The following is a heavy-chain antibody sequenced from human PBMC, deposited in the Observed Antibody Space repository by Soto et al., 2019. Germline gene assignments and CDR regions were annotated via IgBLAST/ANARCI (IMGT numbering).Heavy chain of an antibody. CDR3: AREVYYDFWSGFNTHPYYFDD. CDR1: GFTFS. Sequence: QVQLVESGGGMVQPGRSLRLSCAASGFTFSMHWVRQAPGKGLEWVAAISDDGSNTYYADSVKGRFTISRDNSKNTLYLQMNGLSSEDTAVHHCAREVYYDFWSGFNTHPYYFDDWGRGTLVTVSS. J-gene: IGHJ4*02. CDR2: ISDDGSNT. D-gene: IGHD3-3*01. V-gene: IGHV3-30*03.